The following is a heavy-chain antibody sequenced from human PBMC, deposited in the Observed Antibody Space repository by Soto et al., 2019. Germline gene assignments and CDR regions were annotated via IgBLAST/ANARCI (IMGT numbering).Heavy chain of an antibody. CDR2: INSDGSST. CDR3: ARDLPRSFGVVINYYYYYYGMDV. Sequence: GGSLSLSCAASGFPFSSYWMHWVRQAPGKGLVWVSRINSDGSSTSYADSVKGRFTISRDNAKNTLYLQMNSLRAEDTAVYYCARDLPRSFGVVINYYYYYYGMDVWGQGTTVTVSS. V-gene: IGHV3-74*01. J-gene: IGHJ6*02. D-gene: IGHD3-3*01. CDR1: GFPFSSYW.